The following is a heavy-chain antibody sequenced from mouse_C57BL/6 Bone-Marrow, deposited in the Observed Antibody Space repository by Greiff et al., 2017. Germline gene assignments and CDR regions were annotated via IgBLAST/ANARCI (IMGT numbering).Heavy chain of an antibody. J-gene: IGHJ4*01. Sequence: DVKLVESGGGLVKPGGSLKLSCAASGFTFSDYGMHWVRQAPEKGLEWVAYISSGSSTIYYADTVKGRFTISRDNAKNTLFLQMTSLRSDDTAMYYCASSYSVNAMDYWGQGTSVTVSS. D-gene: IGHD2-12*01. V-gene: IGHV5-17*01. CDR2: ISSGSSTI. CDR3: ASSYSVNAMDY. CDR1: GFTFSDYG.